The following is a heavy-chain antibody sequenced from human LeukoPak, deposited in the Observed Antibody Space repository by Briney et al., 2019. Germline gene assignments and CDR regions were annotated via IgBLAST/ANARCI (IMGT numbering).Heavy chain of an antibody. CDR3: ARRIAVADNYYYYGMDV. CDR1: GGSFSGYY. Sequence: SETLSLTCAVYGGSFSGYYWSWIRQPPGKGLGWIGEINHSGSTNYNPSLKSRVTISVDTSKNQFSLKLSSVTAADTAVYYCARRIAVADNYYYYGMDVWGQGTTVTVSS. CDR2: INHSGST. D-gene: IGHD6-19*01. J-gene: IGHJ6*02. V-gene: IGHV4-34*01.